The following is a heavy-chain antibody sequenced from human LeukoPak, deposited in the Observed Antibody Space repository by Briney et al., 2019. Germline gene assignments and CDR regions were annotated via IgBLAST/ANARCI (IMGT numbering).Heavy chain of an antibody. V-gene: IGHV4-34*01. CDR2: INHSGST. Sequence: SETLSLTCAVYGGSFSDYYWSWIRQPPGKGLEWIGEINHSGSTNYNPSLKSRVTISVDTSKNQFSLKLSSVTAADTAVYYCARRASVRFGAYYYYMDVWGKGTTVTVSS. J-gene: IGHJ6*03. CDR3: ARRASVRFGAYYYYMDV. CDR1: GGSFSDYY. D-gene: IGHD3-10*01.